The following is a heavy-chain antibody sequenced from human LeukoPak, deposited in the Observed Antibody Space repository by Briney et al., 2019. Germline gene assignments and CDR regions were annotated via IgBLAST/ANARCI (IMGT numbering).Heavy chain of an antibody. J-gene: IGHJ5*02. Sequence: GGSLRLSXAASGFTFSSYSMNWVRQAPGKGLEWVSSISSSSSYIYYADSVKGRFTISRDNAKNSLYLQMNSLRAEDTAVYYCAIGQGGYAGMDWFDPWGQGTLVTVSS. CDR2: ISSSSSYI. CDR3: AIGQGGYAGMDWFDP. D-gene: IGHD5-12*01. CDR1: GFTFSSYS. V-gene: IGHV3-21*01.